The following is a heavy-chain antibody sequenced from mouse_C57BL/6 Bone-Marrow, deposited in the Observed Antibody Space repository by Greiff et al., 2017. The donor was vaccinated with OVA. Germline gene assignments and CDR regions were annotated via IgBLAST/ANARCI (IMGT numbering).Heavy chain of an antibody. CDR1: GYAFSSSW. Sequence: QVQLKESGPELVKPGASVKISCKASGYAFSSSWMNWVKQRPGTGLEWIGRLYPGDGDTNYNGKFKGKATLTADKSSSTAYMQLSSLTSEDSAVYFCARGSLDGYLYWYFDVWGTGTTVTVSS. V-gene: IGHV1-82*01. D-gene: IGHD2-3*01. J-gene: IGHJ1*03. CDR3: ARGSLDGYLYWYFDV. CDR2: LYPGDGDT.